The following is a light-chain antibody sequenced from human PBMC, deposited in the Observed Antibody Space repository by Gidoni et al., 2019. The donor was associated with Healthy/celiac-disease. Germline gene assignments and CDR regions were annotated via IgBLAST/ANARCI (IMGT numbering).Light chain of an antibody. CDR3: MQALQTPLT. Sequence: DIVLIQSQLTLPVTPGEPASISCRSSQSLLHSNGYNYLDWYLQKPGQSPQLLIYLGSNRASGVPDRFSGSGSGTDFTLKISRVEAEDVGVYYCMQALQTPLTFGGGTKVEIK. CDR1: QSLLHSNGYNY. V-gene: IGKV2-28*01. J-gene: IGKJ4*01. CDR2: LGS.